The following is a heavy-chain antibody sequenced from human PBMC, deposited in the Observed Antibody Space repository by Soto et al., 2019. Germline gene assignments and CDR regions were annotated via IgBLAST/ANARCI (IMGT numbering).Heavy chain of an antibody. D-gene: IGHD1-1*01. V-gene: IGHV4-4*07. CDR3: VRDRTKTLRDWFDP. J-gene: IGHJ5*02. CDR2: IYATGTT. CDR1: GASITGFY. Sequence: SETLSLTCTVAGASITGFYWSWIRKSAGKGLEWIGRIYATGTTDYNPSLKSRVMMSVDTSKKQFSLKLRSVTAADTAVYYCVRDRTKTLRDWFDPWGQAILVTVAS.